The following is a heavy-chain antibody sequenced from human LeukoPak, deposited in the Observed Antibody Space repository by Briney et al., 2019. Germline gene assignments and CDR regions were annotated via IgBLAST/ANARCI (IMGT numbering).Heavy chain of an antibody. CDR2: IYSSGTT. D-gene: IGHD2-2*01. CDR3: ARAGPYCPSSTCYLPAYCYYMAV. J-gene: IGHJ6*03. V-gene: IGHV4-59*11. CDR1: GGSISGHC. Sequence: SETLSLTCDVSGGSISGHCGSWIRQPPGKGLEWIGYIYSSGTTNYNPSLRSRLTISVDTSRSQFSLKLISVNAADAAVYYCARAGPYCPSSTCYLPAYCYYMAVWGKGTRVTVSS.